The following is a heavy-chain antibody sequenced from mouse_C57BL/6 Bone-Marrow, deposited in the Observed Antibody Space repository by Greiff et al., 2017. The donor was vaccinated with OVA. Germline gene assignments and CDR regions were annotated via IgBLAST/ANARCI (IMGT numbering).Heavy chain of an antibody. CDR3: ARERVNYGAMDY. CDR1: GYTFTSYT. Sequence: VQLQQSGAELARPGASVKMSCKASGYTFTSYTMHWVKQRPGQGLEWIGYINPSSGYTKYNQKFKDKATLTADKSSSTAYMQLSSLTSEDSAVYYCARERVNYGAMDYWGQGTSVTVSS. V-gene: IGHV1-4*01. D-gene: IGHD1-1*01. CDR2: INPSSGYT. J-gene: IGHJ4*01.